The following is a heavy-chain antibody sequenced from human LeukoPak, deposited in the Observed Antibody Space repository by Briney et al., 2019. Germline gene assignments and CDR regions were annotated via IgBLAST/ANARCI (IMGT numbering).Heavy chain of an antibody. CDR1: GFTFSSYA. D-gene: IGHD6-19*01. J-gene: IGHJ4*02. CDR2: ISYDGSGQ. Sequence: GGSLRLSCAASGFTFSSYAMHWVRQAPGKGLEWVALISYDGSGQYYTESVKGRFTISRDNSKNTLYLQVNSLRVEDTAVYYCARANRPFHTSGSYKDYWGQGTLVTVSS. CDR3: ARANRPFHTSGSYKDY. V-gene: IGHV3-30-3*01.